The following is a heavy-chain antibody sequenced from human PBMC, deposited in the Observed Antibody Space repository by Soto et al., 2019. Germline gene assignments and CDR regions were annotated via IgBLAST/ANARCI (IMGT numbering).Heavy chain of an antibody. J-gene: IGHJ5*02. CDR2: ISAYNGNT. CDR1: GYTFTSYG. Sequence: ASVKVSCKASGYTFTSYGISWVRQAPGQGLEWMGWISAYNGNTNYAQKLQGRVTMTTDTSTSTAYMELRSLRSDDTAVYYCARTPDDIVVVPARLDNWFDPWGQGTLVTVSS. CDR3: ARTPDDIVVVPARLDNWFDP. V-gene: IGHV1-18*01. D-gene: IGHD2-2*01.